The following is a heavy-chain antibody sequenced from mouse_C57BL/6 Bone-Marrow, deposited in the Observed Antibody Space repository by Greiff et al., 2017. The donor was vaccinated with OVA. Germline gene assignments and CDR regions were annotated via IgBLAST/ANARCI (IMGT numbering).Heavy chain of an antibody. V-gene: IGHV1-15*01. CDR1: GYTFTDYE. Sequence: QVQLQPSGAELVRPGASVTLSCTASGYTFTDYEMHWVKQTPVHGLEWIGAIDPETGGTAYNQKFTGKAILTADKSSSTAYMALRSLTSEDSAFYYCTRNTMVTTAGFAYGGQGTLVTVSA. CDR3: TRNTMVTTAGFAY. J-gene: IGHJ3*01. CDR2: IDPETGGT. D-gene: IGHD2-2*01.